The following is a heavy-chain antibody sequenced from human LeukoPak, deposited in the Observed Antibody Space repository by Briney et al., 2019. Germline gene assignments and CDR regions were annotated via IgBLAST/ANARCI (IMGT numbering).Heavy chain of an antibody. Sequence: PGGSLRLSCAASGLTVSTKYMSWVRQAPGKGLEWVSVIYSDGKTYYADSVKGRFIISRDNSKNTLSLQMNDLRAEDTALYYCASHYCGTSSCYLYFEYWGQGTLVTVSS. J-gene: IGHJ4*02. V-gene: IGHV3-53*01. CDR3: ASHYCGTSSCYLYFEY. CDR1: GLTVSTKY. D-gene: IGHD2-2*01. CDR2: IYSDGKT.